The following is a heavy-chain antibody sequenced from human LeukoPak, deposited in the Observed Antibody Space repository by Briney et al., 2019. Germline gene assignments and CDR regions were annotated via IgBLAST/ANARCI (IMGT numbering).Heavy chain of an antibody. D-gene: IGHD6-13*01. CDR1: GYTFTSHG. CDR2: ISAYNGNT. V-gene: IGHV1-18*01. CDR3: ARVIRYSSSWPFDY. J-gene: IGHJ4*02. Sequence: ASVKVSCKASGYTFTSHGISWVRQAPGQGLEWMGWISAYNGNTNYAQKLQGRVTMTTDTSTSTAYMELRSLRSDDTAVYYCARVIRYSSSWPFDYWGQGTLVTVSS.